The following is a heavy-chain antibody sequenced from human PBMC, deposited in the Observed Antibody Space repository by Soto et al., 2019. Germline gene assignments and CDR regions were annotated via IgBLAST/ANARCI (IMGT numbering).Heavy chain of an antibody. CDR3: ARTLVVVPAAERYGIDV. V-gene: IGHV1-69*02. Sequence: QVQLVQSGAEVKKPGSSVKVSCKASGGTFSSYTISWVRQAPGQGLEWMGRIIPILGIANYAQKFQGRVTITADKSTSTAYMELSSLRSEDTAVYYCARTLVVVPAAERYGIDVWGQGTTVTVSS. CDR2: IIPILGIA. D-gene: IGHD2-2*01. CDR1: GGTFSSYT. J-gene: IGHJ6*02.